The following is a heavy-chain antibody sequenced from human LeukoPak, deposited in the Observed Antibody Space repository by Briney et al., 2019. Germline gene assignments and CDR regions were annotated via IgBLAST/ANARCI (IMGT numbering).Heavy chain of an antibody. CDR1: GGTFSSYA. Sequence: ASVKVSCKASGGTFSSYAISWVRQGPGQGLEWMGGIIPIFGTANYAQKFQGRVTITADESTSTAYMELRSLRSEDTAVYYCAREGYYSSTSCSLGYWGQGTLVTVSS. CDR2: IIPIFGTA. D-gene: IGHD2-2*01. CDR3: AREGYYSSTSCSLGY. V-gene: IGHV1-69*01. J-gene: IGHJ4*02.